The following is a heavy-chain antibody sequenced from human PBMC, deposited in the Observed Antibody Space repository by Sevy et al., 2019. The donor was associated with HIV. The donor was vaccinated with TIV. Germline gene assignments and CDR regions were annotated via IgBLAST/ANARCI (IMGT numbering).Heavy chain of an antibody. CDR2: IKSKSEGGTT. J-gene: IGHJ4*02. CDR3: TNNLGYCIDGVCGKYFDS. V-gene: IGHV3-15*01. CDR1: GFTFSNAW. D-gene: IGHD2-8*01. Sequence: GGSLRLSCGASGFTFSNAWMTWVRQAPGKGLEWVGRIKSKSEGGTTDYAAPVKSRFTISKDDSTNTLYLQMNSLKSDVTAVYYCTNNLGYCIDGVCGKYFDSWGQGTLVTVSS.